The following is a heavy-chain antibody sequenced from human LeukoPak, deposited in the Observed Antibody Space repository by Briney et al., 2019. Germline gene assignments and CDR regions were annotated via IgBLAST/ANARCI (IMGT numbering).Heavy chain of an antibody. D-gene: IGHD5-18*01. Sequence: SETLSLTCTVSGGSISSYYWSWIRQPPGKGLEWIGYIYYSGNTNYNPSLKSRVTISVDTSKNQFSLKLSSVTAADTAVYYCARDRGYSYGSLDYWGQGTLVTVSS. J-gene: IGHJ4*02. V-gene: IGHV4-59*12. CDR3: ARDRGYSYGSLDY. CDR2: IYYSGNT. CDR1: GGSISSYY.